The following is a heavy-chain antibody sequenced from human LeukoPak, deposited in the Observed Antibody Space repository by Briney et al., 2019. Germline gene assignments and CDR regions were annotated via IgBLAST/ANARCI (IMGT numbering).Heavy chain of an antibody. CDR2: ISAYNGNT. D-gene: IGHD3-10*01. CDR1: GYTLTSYG. Sequence: ASVKVSCKASGYTLTSYGISWVRQAPGQGLEWMGWISAYNGNTKYAQNFQGRVTITRDTSASTAYMELSSLRYEDTAVYYCARTYYSASGSYPYWGQGTLVTVSS. V-gene: IGHV1-18*01. CDR3: ARTYYSASGSYPY. J-gene: IGHJ4*02.